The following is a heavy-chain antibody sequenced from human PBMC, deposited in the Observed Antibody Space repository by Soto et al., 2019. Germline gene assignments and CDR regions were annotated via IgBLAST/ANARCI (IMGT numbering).Heavy chain of an antibody. J-gene: IGHJ4*02. CDR3: VTAVRTRLDN. CDR1: GFIFSNFA. D-gene: IGHD3-10*01. V-gene: IGHV3-23*01. Sequence: QLLESGGDLVQPGGSLRLSCAASGFIFSNFAMYWFRRVPGKGLEWVSSIRQSGDSSSYADSAKGRFTISRDNSKNTLYLQMNGPRLDDTAVYYCVTAVRTRLDNWGPGTLVTVSS. CDR2: IRQSGDSS.